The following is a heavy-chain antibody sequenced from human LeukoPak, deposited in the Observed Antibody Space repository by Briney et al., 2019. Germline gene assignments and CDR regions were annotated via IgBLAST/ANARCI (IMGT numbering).Heavy chain of an antibody. V-gene: IGHV4-59*04. CDR1: GGSISSYY. J-gene: IGHJ5*02. D-gene: IGHD3-10*01. CDR2: IYHSGNT. Sequence: SETLSLTCTVSGGSISSYYWSWIRQPPGKGLEWLGSIYHSGNTYYNPSLKSRVTISVDTSKNQFSLKLSSVTAADTAMYYCARVESSRDYYGPNWFDPWGQGTLVTVSS. CDR3: ARVESSRDYYGPNWFDP.